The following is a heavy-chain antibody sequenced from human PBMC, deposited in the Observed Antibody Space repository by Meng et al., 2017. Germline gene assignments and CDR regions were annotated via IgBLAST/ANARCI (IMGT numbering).Heavy chain of an antibody. Sequence: VPLQQWGAGLLKPSETLSLTCAVYGGSFSGYYWCWIRQPPGKGLEWIGEINHSGSTNYNPSLKSRVTISVDTSKNQFSLKLSSVTAADTAVYYCARGRGSWGYWGQGTLVTVSS. CDR3: ARGRGSWGY. CDR2: INHSGST. V-gene: IGHV4-34*01. CDR1: GGSFSGYY. J-gene: IGHJ4*02. D-gene: IGHD3-16*01.